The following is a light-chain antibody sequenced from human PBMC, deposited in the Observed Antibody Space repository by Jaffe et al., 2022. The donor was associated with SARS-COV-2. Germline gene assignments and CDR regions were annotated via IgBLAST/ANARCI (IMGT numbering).Light chain of an antibody. CDR2: DTS. CDR3: QQRTNWPRT. J-gene: IGKJ2*01. CDR1: QSLSSF. Sequence: EIVLTQSPATLSLSPGERATLSCRASQSLSSFLAWYQQKPGQAPRLLIYDTSNRATGIPARFSGSGSGTDFTLTINNLEPEDFAVYYCQQRTNWPRTFGQGTKLQIK. V-gene: IGKV3-11*01.